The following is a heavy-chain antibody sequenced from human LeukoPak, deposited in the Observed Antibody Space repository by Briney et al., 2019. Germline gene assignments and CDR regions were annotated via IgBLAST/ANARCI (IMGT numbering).Heavy chain of an antibody. Sequence: SQTLSLTCTVSGGSISRGGYCWSWIRQHPGKGLEWIGYIDYSGSTFYNPSLKSRLTMSIDTSKNQFSLKLSSVTAADTAVCYCAADTSGYRIFNYWGQGTLVTVSS. D-gene: IGHD3-22*01. J-gene: IGHJ4*02. V-gene: IGHV4-31*03. CDR3: AADTSGYRIFNY. CDR1: GGSISRGGYC. CDR2: IDYSGST.